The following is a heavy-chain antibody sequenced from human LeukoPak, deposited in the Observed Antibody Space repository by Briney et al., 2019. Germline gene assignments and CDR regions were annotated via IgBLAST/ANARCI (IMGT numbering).Heavy chain of an antibody. J-gene: IGHJ4*02. Sequence: SETLSLTCTISGGSIGGEHWSWIRQALGKGLEWIGYISYTGSTSYNPSLRNRVTISLHTSENQFSLRLTSVTAADTAVYYCARAVTGTSMVDYWGQGTLVAVSS. CDR1: GGSIGGEH. D-gene: IGHD6-19*01. CDR2: ISYTGST. CDR3: ARAVTGTSMVDY. V-gene: IGHV4-59*08.